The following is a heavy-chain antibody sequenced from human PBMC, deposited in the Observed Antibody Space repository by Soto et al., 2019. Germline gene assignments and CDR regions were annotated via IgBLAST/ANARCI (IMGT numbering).Heavy chain of an antibody. CDR1: GGAFSSHA. CDR3: ARGVAPTNGGYYYYYYGMDV. V-gene: IGHV1-69*13. D-gene: IGHD5-12*01. CDR2: IIPIFGTA. Sequence: SVKVYFKASGGAFSSHAMSLVREAPGQGVEWMGGIIPIFGTANYAQKFQGRVTITADESTSTAYMELSSLRSEDTAVYYCARGVAPTNGGYYYYYYGMDVWGQGTPVTVSS. J-gene: IGHJ6*01.